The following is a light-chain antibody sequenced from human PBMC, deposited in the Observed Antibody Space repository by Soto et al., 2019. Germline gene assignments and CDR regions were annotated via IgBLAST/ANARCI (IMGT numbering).Light chain of an antibody. J-gene: IGKJ1*01. CDR2: GAS. CDR3: QQYGSSPWT. V-gene: IGKV3-20*01. CDR1: QSVSSSY. Sequence: EFGLTPSPATLSVSHGERATLSCRASQSVSSSYLAWYQQKPGQAPRLLIYGASSRATGIPDRFSGSGSGTDFTLTISRLEPEDFAVYYCQQYGSSPWTFGQGTKVDIK.